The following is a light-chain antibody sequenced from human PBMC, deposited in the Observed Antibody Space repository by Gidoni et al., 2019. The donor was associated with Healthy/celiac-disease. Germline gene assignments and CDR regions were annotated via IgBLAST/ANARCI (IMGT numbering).Light chain of an antibody. CDR2: AAS. Sequence: AIRLTQSPSSLSASTGDRVTIPCRASQGIRSYVAWYQQKPGKAHKLLIYAASTLQSGVPSRFSGCGSGTDFTLTISCLQSEDFATYYCQQYYSYPPTFGQGTKVEIK. J-gene: IGKJ1*01. CDR1: QGIRSY. V-gene: IGKV1-8*01. CDR3: QQYYSYPPT.